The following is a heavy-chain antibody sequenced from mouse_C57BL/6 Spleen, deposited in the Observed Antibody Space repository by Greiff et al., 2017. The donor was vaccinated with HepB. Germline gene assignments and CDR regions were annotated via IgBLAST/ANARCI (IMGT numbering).Heavy chain of an antibody. V-gene: IGHV3-6*01. CDR2: ISYDGNN. Sequence: VQLKESGPGLVKPSQSLSLTCSVPGYSITSGYYWNWIRQFPGNKLEWMGYISYDGNNNYNPSLKNRISITRDTSKNQFFLKLNSVTTEDTATYYCARGGTWYFDVWGTGTTVTVSS. CDR3: ARGGTWYFDV. CDR1: GYSITSGYY. D-gene: IGHD3-3*01. J-gene: IGHJ1*03.